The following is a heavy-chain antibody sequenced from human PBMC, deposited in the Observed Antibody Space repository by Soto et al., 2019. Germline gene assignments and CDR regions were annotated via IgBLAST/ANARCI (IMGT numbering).Heavy chain of an antibody. V-gene: IGHV3-33*01. J-gene: IGHJ6*02. CDR3: ARDRGSTALRGIDV. CDR2: TWYDGTNK. CDR1: GFTFSIFG. Sequence: QVQVVESGGGVVQPGRSLRLSCAGSGFTFSIFGMHWVREAPGKGLEWVAVTWYDGTNKYYADSVKGRFTISRDNSKNTLYLQMNSLRGEDTAVYYCARDRGSTALRGIDVWGQGTTVTVSS. D-gene: IGHD3-10*01.